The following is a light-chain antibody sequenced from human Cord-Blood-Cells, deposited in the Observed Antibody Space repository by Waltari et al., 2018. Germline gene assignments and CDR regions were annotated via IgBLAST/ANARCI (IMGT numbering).Light chain of an antibody. Sequence: QSALTQPASVSGSPGQSITISCTGTSSDAGGYNHVSWYQQHPGKAPKLMIYDVSNRPSGVSNRFSGSKSGKTASLTISGLQAEDEADYYCSSYTSSSTPYVFGTGTKVTVL. CDR1: SSDAGGYNH. V-gene: IGLV2-14*03. CDR2: DVS. J-gene: IGLJ1*01. CDR3: SSYTSSSTPYV.